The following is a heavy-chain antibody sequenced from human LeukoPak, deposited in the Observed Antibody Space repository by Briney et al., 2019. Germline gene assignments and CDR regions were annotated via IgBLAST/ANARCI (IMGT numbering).Heavy chain of an antibody. D-gene: IGHD1-26*01. CDR2: IKQDGSES. J-gene: IGHJ4*02. CDR1: GFIFSNYW. V-gene: IGHV3-7*01. Sequence: GGSLRLSCAASGFIFSNYWMSWVRQGPGKGLEWVANIKQDGSESYYVDSVMGRFTISRDNAKNSLYLQMNSLRPGDTAVYYCASGNEFDYWGQGTLVAVSS. CDR3: ASGNEFDY.